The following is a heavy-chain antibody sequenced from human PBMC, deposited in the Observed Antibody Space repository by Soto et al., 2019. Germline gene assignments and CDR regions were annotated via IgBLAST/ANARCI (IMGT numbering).Heavy chain of an antibody. V-gene: IGHV1-46*01. CDR3: ARVYCSGGGCYGIDY. J-gene: IGHJ4*02. Sequence: QVQLVQSGAEVKKPGASVKISCKASGDTFTSYYMHWVRQAPGQGLEWMGIINPSGDTSYAQKFQGRVTMTRDTSTRTVYMELRSLRSEDTAVHYCARVYCSGGGCYGIDYWGQGTLVTVSS. D-gene: IGHD2-15*01. CDR1: GDTFTSYY. CDR2: INPSGDT.